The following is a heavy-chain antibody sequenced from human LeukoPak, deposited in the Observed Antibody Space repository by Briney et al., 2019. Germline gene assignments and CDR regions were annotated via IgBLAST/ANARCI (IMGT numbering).Heavy chain of an antibody. J-gene: IGHJ6*03. CDR3: ARGGPVTTAYYYYYMDV. D-gene: IGHD4-17*01. CDR1: GGSISSSSYY. Sequence: SETLSPTCTVSGGSISSSSYYWGWIRQPPGKGLEWIGSIYYSGTTYYNPSLKSRVTIYVDTSKNRFSLKLTSVTAADTAMYYCARGGPVTTAYYYYYMDVWGKGTTVTVSS. CDR2: IYYSGTT. V-gene: IGHV4-39*07.